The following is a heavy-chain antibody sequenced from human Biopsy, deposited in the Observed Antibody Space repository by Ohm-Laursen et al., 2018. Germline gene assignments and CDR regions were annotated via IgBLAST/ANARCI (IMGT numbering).Heavy chain of an antibody. D-gene: IGHD4-17*01. Sequence: SLRLSCSASGFTFNNYGMHWVRQTPGKGLKWVAVTWYDGNNKYYADSVKGRFTISRDNSKNTLYLQMNSLRVEVTAVYYCARERPPTTVTYISYYYYGMDVWGLGTAVTVSS. CDR3: ARERPPTTVTYISYYYYGMDV. J-gene: IGHJ6*02. CDR1: GFTFNNYG. CDR2: TWYDGNNK. V-gene: IGHV3-33*08.